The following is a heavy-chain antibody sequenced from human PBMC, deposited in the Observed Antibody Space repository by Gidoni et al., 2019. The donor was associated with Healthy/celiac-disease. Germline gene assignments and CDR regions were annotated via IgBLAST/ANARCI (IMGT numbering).Heavy chain of an antibody. V-gene: IGHV4-39*01. D-gene: IGHD6-13*01. Sequence: QLQLHESGPGLAKPSEALSLTCTVSRCSISSSSYYWGWIRQPPGKGLEWIGSIYYSGSTYYNTSLKSRVTISVDTSKNQFSLKLSSVTAADTAVYYCARRGIAAAGGLYWGQGTLVTVSS. CDR2: IYYSGST. CDR3: ARRGIAAAGGLY. CDR1: RCSISSSSYY. J-gene: IGHJ4*02.